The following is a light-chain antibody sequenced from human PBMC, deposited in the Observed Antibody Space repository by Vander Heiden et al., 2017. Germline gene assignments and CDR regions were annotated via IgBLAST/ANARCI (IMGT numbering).Light chain of an antibody. J-gene: IGLJ2*01. CDR1: SRDVGGYEY. CDR2: DVT. V-gene: IGLV2-14*03. CDR3: SSYRAGITVV. Sequence: QSALTQPPAVSGSPGQTITISCTGTSRDVGGYEYVSWYQCHPGRVPKLIIHDVTERPSGISNRFSGSKSGNRASLTISGLQAEDEADYYCSSYRAGITVVFGGGTKVTVL.